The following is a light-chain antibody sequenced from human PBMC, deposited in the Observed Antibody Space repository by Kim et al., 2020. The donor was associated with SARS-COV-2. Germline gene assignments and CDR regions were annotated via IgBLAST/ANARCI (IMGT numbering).Light chain of an antibody. J-gene: IGKJ4*01. Sequence: YPGERATLSCRASQSVASSYLAWYQQKPGQAPRLLIYGASSRATDIPERFSGSGSGTDFTLTISRLEPEDYAVYFCQQYGGSPLTFGGGTKVDIK. CDR3: QQYGGSPLT. CDR2: GAS. V-gene: IGKV3-20*01. CDR1: QSVASSY.